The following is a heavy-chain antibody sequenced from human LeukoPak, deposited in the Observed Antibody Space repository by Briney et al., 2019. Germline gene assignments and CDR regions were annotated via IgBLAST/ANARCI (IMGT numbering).Heavy chain of an antibody. Sequence: SETLSLTCAVSGGSISDYYWGWIRQPPGKGLEWIGSIYYSGSTYYNPSLKSRVTISVDTSKNQFPLKLSSVTAADTAVYYCARHRRDGRYSHAFDIWGQGTMVTVSS. CDR2: IYYSGST. CDR1: GGSISDYY. J-gene: IGHJ3*02. D-gene: IGHD5-18*01. V-gene: IGHV4-39*01. CDR3: ARHRRDGRYSHAFDI.